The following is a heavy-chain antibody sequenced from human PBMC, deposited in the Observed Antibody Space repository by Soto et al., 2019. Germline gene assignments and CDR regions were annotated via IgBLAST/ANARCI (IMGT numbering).Heavy chain of an antibody. CDR3: AREMWTRTGPQNFFDY. J-gene: IGHJ4*02. CDR1: GYTFTSYG. Sequence: QVQLVQSEGEVRQPGASVKVSCRASGYTFTSYGIIWVRQAPGRGLEWMGYISPSSGVTRYAHNLQGRVTLTTDTSTSTAYMELRSLSSDDTAVYYCAREMWTRTGPQNFFDYWGLGALVTVSS. CDR2: ISPSSGVT. D-gene: IGHD2-21*01. V-gene: IGHV1-18*01.